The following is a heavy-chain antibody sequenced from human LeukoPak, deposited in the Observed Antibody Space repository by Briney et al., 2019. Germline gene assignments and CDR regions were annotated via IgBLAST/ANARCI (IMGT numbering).Heavy chain of an antibody. CDR1: GFTFSGYE. J-gene: IGHJ3*02. CDR2: IKQDGSEK. Sequence: PGGSLRLSCAASGFTFSGYEMHWVRQAPGKGLEWVANIKQDGSEKYYVDSVKGRFTISRDNAKNSLYLQMDTLRAEDTAVYYCARHLSGTGAFDIWGQGTMVTVSS. D-gene: IGHD3-10*01. V-gene: IGHV3-7*04. CDR3: ARHLSGTGAFDI.